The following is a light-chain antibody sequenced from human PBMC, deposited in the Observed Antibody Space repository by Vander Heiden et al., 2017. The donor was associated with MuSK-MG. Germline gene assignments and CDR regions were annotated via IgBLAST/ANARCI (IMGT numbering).Light chain of an antibody. CDR3: MQDLQLWT. CDR2: LGS. V-gene: IGKV2-28*01. CDR1: QSLLHSNGYNY. Sequence: DIVMTQSPLSLSVTPGEPASISCRSSQSLLHSNGYNYLDWYLQKPGQSPQLLIYLGSNRASGVPDRFSGSGSGTDFTLRISRVEPEDVGVYSCMQDLQLWTFGQGTKVEIK. J-gene: IGKJ1*01.